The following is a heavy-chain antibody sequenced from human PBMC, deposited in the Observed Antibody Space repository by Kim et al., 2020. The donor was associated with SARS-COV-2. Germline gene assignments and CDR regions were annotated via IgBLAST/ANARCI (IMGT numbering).Heavy chain of an antibody. D-gene: IGHD5-12*01. CDR3: AELPSGYDSAWGNDAFDI. CDR1: GGTFSSYA. Sequence: SVKVSCKASGGTFSSYAISWVRQAPGQGLEWMGGIIPIFGTANYAQKFQGRVTITADESTSTAYMELSSLRSEDTAVYYCAELPSGYDSAWGNDAFDIWGQGTMVTVSS. V-gene: IGHV1-69*13. J-gene: IGHJ3*02. CDR2: IIPIFGTA.